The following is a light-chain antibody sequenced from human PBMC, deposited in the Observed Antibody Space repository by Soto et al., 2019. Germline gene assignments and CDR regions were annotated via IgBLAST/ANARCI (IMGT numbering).Light chain of an antibody. Sequence: EIVLTQSPGTLSLSPGERATLSCRASPSGYDSYLAWYQQNPGQPPRLLIYAVSSRGYGVPDRFSGSGSGTDFTPTISRLEPEDFAVYYCQHYGYPQWTFGQGTKVDIK. CDR3: QHYGYPQWT. V-gene: IGKV3-20*01. CDR1: PSGYDSY. CDR2: AVS. J-gene: IGKJ1*01.